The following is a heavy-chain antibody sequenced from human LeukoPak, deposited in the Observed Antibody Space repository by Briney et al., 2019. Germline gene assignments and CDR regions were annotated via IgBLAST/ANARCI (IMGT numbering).Heavy chain of an antibody. CDR3: TRSGGSYGDAFDI. V-gene: IGHV3-73*01. D-gene: IGHD1-26*01. CDR2: IRSKANSYAT. Sequence: RGSLRLSCAASGFTFSGSAMHWVRQASGKGLEWVGRIRSKANSYATAYAASVKGRFTISRDDSKNTAYLQMNSLKTEDTAVYYCTRSGGSYGDAFDIWGQGTMVTVSS. J-gene: IGHJ3*02. CDR1: GFTFSGSA.